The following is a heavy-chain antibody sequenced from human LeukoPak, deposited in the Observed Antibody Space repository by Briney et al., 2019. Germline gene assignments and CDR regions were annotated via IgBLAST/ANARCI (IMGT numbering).Heavy chain of an antibody. D-gene: IGHD1-14*01. CDR2: IYSGGST. CDR3: ARDVRPVGFDY. V-gene: IGHV3-53*01. Sequence: PGGSLRLSCAASGFTVSSNYMSWVRQAPGKGLEWVSVIYSGGSTYYADSVKGRFTISRGNSKNTLYLQMNSLRAEDTAVYYCARDVRPVGFDYWGQGTLVTVSS. J-gene: IGHJ4*02. CDR1: GFTVSSNY.